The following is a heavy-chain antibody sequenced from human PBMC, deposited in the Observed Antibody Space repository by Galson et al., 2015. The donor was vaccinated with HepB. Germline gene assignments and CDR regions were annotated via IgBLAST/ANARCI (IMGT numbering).Heavy chain of an antibody. Sequence: SLRLSCAASGFTFSSYAMSWVRQAPGKGLEWVSAISGSGGSTYYADSVKGRSTISRDNSKNTLYLQMNSLRAEDTAVYYCAKDLEYSSSPGYYYYYMDVWGKGTTVTVSS. CDR2: ISGSGGST. D-gene: IGHD6-6*01. V-gene: IGHV3-23*01. J-gene: IGHJ6*03. CDR3: AKDLEYSSSPGYYYYYMDV. CDR1: GFTFSSYA.